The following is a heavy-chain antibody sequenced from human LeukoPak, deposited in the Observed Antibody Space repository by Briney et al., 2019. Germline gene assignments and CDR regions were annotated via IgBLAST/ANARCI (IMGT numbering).Heavy chain of an antibody. CDR2: ISSNGGST. CDR1: GFTFSSYA. V-gene: IGHV3-64*04. Sequence: GGSLRLSCSASGFTFSSYAMHWVRQAPGKGLEYVSAISSNGGSTYYADSVKGRFTISRDNAKNTLYLQMNSLRAEDTAVYYCARQYYYDSSGYPFDYWGQGTLVTVSS. CDR3: ARQYYYDSSGYPFDY. D-gene: IGHD3-22*01. J-gene: IGHJ4*02.